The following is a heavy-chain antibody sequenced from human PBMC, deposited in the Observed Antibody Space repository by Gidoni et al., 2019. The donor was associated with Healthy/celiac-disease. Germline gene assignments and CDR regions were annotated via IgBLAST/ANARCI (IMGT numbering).Heavy chain of an antibody. CDR1: GYTFTSYY. D-gene: IGHD6-19*01. CDR2: INPSGGST. CDR3: ARDASSGWYRAPPAAQRSRFWFDP. V-gene: IGHV1-46*01. Sequence: QVQLVQSGAEVKKPGASVKVSCKASGYTFTSYYMHWVRQAPGQGLEWMGIINPSGGSTSYAQKFQGRVTMTRDTSTSTVYMELSSLRSEDTAVYYCARDASSGWYRAPPAAQRSRFWFDPWGQGTLVTVSS. J-gene: IGHJ5*02.